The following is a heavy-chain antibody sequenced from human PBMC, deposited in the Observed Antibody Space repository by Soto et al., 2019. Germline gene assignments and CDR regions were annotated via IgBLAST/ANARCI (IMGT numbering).Heavy chain of an antibody. J-gene: IGHJ4*02. Sequence: GGSLRLSCAASGFTFSSYSMNWVRQAPGKGLEWVSYISSSSSTIYYADSVKGRFTISRDNAKNALYLQMNSLRAEDTAVYYCATRSSGWYFDYWGQGTLVTVSS. CDR1: GFTFSSYS. D-gene: IGHD6-19*01. V-gene: IGHV3-48*01. CDR3: ATRSSGWYFDY. CDR2: ISSSSSTI.